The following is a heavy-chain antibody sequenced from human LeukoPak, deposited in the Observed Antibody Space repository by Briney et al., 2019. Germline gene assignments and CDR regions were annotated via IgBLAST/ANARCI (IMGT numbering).Heavy chain of an antibody. Sequence: ASVKVSCKASGYTFTSYGISWVRQATGQGLEWIVWISAYNGNTNYAQKIQGRVTMTTDTSTSTAYMELRSLRSDDTAVYYCTRVIIAAAGGGSYGMDVWGQGTTVTVSS. D-gene: IGHD6-13*01. CDR3: TRVIIAAAGGGSYGMDV. CDR1: GYTFTSYG. V-gene: IGHV1-18*01. CDR2: ISAYNGNT. J-gene: IGHJ6*02.